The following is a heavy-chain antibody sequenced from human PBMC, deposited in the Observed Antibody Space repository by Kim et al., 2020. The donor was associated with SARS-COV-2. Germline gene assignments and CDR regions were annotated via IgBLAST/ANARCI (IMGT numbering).Heavy chain of an antibody. Sequence: GGSLRLSCAASGFTFSSYAMHWVRQAPGKGLEWVAVISYDGSNKYYVYSVKGGFTISRDNSNNTLYLQMNSLRAEDTAVYYGAGDGYNRGVYYFDYWGQG. CDR3: AGDGYNRGVYYFDY. V-gene: IGHV3-30*04. CDR1: GFTFSSYA. D-gene: IGHD3-10*01. CDR2: ISYDGSNK. J-gene: IGHJ4*02.